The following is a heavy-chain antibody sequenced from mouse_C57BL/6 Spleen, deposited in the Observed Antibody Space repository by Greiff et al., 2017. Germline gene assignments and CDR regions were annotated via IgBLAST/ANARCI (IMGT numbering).Heavy chain of an antibody. CDR2: IDPANGNT. J-gene: IGHJ4*01. CDR3: ARSLPITPYAMDY. D-gene: IGHD1-1*01. V-gene: IGHV14-3*01. Sequence: EVKLQESVAELVRPGASVKLSCTASGFNIKNTYMHWVKQRPEQGLEWIGRIDPANGNTKYAPKFQGKATITADTSSNTAYLQLSSLTSEDTAIYYCARSLPITPYAMDYWGQGTSVTVSS. CDR1: GFNIKNTY.